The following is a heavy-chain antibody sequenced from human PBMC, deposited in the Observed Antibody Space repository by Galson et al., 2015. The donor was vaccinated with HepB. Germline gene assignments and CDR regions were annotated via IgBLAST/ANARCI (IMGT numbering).Heavy chain of an antibody. CDR3: VRDIRVPDP. CDR2: TFYTGNT. Sequence: SETLSLTCTVPGDSMARSSYYWGWIRQPPGKGLEWIGSTFYTGNTYKNPSFDSRITISVDTSKNQFYLKMRSVTSADAAVYYGVRDIRVPDPWGQGTLVTVSS. CDR1: GDSMARSSYY. V-gene: IGHV4-39*07. J-gene: IGHJ5*02.